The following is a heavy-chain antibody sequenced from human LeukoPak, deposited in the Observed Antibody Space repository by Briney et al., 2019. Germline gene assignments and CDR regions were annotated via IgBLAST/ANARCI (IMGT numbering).Heavy chain of an antibody. V-gene: IGHV3-9*03. CDR2: ISWNSGSI. CDR3: AKDIAAAPDAFDI. Sequence: PGGSLRLSCAASGFTFDDYAMHWVRQAPGKGMEWVSGISWNSGSIGYADSVKGRFTISRDNAKNSLYLQMNSLRAEDMALYCCAKDIAAAPDAFDIWGQGTMVTVSS. D-gene: IGHD6-13*01. J-gene: IGHJ3*02. CDR1: GFTFDDYA.